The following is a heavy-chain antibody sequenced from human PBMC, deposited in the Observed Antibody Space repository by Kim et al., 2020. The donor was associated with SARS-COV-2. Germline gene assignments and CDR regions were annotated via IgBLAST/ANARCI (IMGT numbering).Heavy chain of an antibody. V-gene: IGHV5-10-1*01. Sequence: TNYSPSCQGHVTISADKSISTAYLQWSSLKASDTAMYYCARRGRGFGSGYWGQGTLVTVSS. J-gene: IGHJ4*02. CDR3: ARRGRGFGSGY. CDR2: T. D-gene: IGHD6-19*01.